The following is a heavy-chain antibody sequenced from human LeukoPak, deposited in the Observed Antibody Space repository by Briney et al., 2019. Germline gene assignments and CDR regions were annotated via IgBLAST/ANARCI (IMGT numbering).Heavy chain of an antibody. CDR2: IRSKTYRGTT. D-gene: IGHD5-18*01. J-gene: IGHJ6*01. CDR1: GFTFGDHA. CDR3: SRGPIQLGVHHGMDV. V-gene: IGHV3-49*04. Sequence: GGSLRLSCTTSGFTFGDHAMSWVRQAPGKGLQWVGFIRSKTYRGTTEYAASVKDRFTISRDDSRSIAYLQMNSLKIEDTAVYFCSRGPIQLGVHHGMDVWGQGTTVTVSS.